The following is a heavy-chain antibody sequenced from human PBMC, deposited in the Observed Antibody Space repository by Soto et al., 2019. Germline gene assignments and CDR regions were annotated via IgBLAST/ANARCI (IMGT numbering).Heavy chain of an antibody. D-gene: IGHD6-19*01. J-gene: IGHJ6*02. Sequence: ASVKVSCKASGYTFSSYGISWVRQATGQGLEWMGWMNPNSGNTGYAQKFQGRVTMTRNTSISTAYMELSSLRSEDTAVYYCARGTPSSGWYLGGFITGDYYYGMAVWGQGTTVTVSS. CDR1: GYTFSSYG. CDR3: ARGTPSSGWYLGGFITGDYYYGMAV. V-gene: IGHV1-8*02. CDR2: MNPNSGNT.